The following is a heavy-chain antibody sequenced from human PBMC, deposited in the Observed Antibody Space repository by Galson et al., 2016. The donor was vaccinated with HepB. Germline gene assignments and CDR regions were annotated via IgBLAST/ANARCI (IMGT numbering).Heavy chain of an antibody. CDR1: GFTVSSNY. D-gene: IGHD6-19*01. CDR2: IYSGGST. Sequence: SLRLSCAASGFTVSSNYMSWVRQAPGKGLEWVSVIYSGGSTYYADSVKGRFTISRDNSKNTLYPLMNSLGAEDTAIYYCAKDQRYMESSGWYDFDFWGQGTLVIVAS. J-gene: IGHJ4*02. V-gene: IGHV3-53*01. CDR3: AKDQRYMESSGWYDFDF.